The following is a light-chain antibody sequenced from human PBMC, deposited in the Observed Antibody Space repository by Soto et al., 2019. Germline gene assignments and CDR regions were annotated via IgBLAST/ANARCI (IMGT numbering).Light chain of an antibody. CDR1: SSDVGGYNY. V-gene: IGLV2-14*01. CDR2: EVS. CDR3: SSYTSSSTLYV. J-gene: IGLJ1*01. Sequence: QSALTQPASVSGSPGQSITISCTGTSSDVGGYNYVSWYQQHPGKAPKLLIFEVSNRPSGVSNRFSGSKSDNTASLTISGLQAEDDADYSCSSYTSSSTLYVFGTGTKLTVL.